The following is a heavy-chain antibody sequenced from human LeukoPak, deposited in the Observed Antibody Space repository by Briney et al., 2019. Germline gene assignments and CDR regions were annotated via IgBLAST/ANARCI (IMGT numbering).Heavy chain of an antibody. J-gene: IGHJ5*02. Sequence: SETLSLTCTVSGGSISSGSYYRSWIRQPAGKGLEWIGRIYTSGSTNYNPSLKSRVTISVDTSKNQFSLKLSSVTAADTAVYYCARLLWFGELKENWFDPWGQGTLVTVSS. CDR2: IYTSGST. CDR3: ARLLWFGELKENWFDP. D-gene: IGHD3-10*01. V-gene: IGHV4-61*02. CDR1: GGSISSGSYY.